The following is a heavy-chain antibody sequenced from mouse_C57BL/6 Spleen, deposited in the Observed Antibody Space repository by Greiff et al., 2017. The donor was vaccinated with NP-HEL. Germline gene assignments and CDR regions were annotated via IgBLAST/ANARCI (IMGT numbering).Heavy chain of an antibody. CDR1: GYTFTSYW. V-gene: IGHV1-50*01. CDR2: IDPSDSYT. Sequence: VQLKQPGAELVKPGASVKLSCKASGYTFTSYWMQWVKQRPGQGLEWIGEIDPSDSYTNYNQKFKGKATLTVDTSSSTAYMQLSSLTSEDSAVYYCARGYYGSSPYWYFDVWGTGTTVTVSS. CDR3: ARGYYGSSPYWYFDV. J-gene: IGHJ1*03. D-gene: IGHD1-1*01.